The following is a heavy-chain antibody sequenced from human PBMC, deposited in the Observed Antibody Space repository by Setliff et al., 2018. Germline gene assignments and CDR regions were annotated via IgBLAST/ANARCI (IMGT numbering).Heavy chain of an antibody. V-gene: IGHV3-23*01. CDR2: ISDSGGST. J-gene: IGHJ4*02. D-gene: IGHD2-2*02. CDR1: GFTLSTYA. CDR3: AKGGSTSCYTEADY. Sequence: PGGSLRLSCVASGFTLSTYAMSWVRQAPGKGLEWVSVISDSGGSTYYADSVKGRFTSASDNSKNTLYLQMLSLRAEDTAVYYCAKGGSTSCYTEADYWGQGTLVTVSS.